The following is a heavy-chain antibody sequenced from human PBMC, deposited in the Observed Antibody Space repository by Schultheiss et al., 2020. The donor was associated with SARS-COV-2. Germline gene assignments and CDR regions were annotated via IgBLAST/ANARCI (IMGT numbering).Heavy chain of an antibody. V-gene: IGHV3-30-3*01. CDR1: GFTFSSYW. Sequence: GGSLRLSCAASGFTFSSYWMSWVRQAPGKGLEWVAVISYDGINKYYADSVKGRFTISRDNAKNTLYLQMNSLRAEDTAVYYCARLKRHRYGMDVWGQGTTVTVSS. D-gene: IGHD1-1*01. J-gene: IGHJ6*02. CDR2: ISYDGINK. CDR3: ARLKRHRYGMDV.